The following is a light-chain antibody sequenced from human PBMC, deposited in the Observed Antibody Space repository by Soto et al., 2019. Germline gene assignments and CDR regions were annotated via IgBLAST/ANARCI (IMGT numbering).Light chain of an antibody. CDR1: SSDVGGENY. CDR2: EVS. CDR3: SSFAGSPVV. J-gene: IGLJ2*01. Sequence: QSVLTQPPSASGSPGQSVTITCSGTSSDVGGENYVSWYQQHPGKVPKLILYEVSKRPSGVPDRFSGSRSGNTASLTVSGLQAEDEADYYCSSFAGSPVVFGGGTKVTVL. V-gene: IGLV2-8*01.